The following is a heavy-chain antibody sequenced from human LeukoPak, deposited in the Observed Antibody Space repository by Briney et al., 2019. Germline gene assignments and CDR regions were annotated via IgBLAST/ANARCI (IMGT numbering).Heavy chain of an antibody. CDR2: INPNSGGT. J-gene: IGHJ6*04. CDR1: GYTFTGYY. CDR3: ARARSPVLRFLERPPDV. Sequence: ASVKVSCKASGYTFTGYYMHWVRQAPGQGLEWMGWINPNSGGTNYAQKFQGRVTMTRDTSISTAYMELSRLRSDDTAVYYCARARSPVLRFLERPPDVWGKGTTVTVSS. D-gene: IGHD3-3*01. V-gene: IGHV1-2*02.